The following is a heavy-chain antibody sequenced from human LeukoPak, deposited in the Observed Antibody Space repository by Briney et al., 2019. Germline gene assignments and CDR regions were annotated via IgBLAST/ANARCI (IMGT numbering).Heavy chain of an antibody. CDR2: ISYDGSNK. J-gene: IGHJ4*02. Sequence: GGSLRLSCAASGFTFSNYGMGWVRQAPGKGLEWVAVISYDGSNKYYADSVKGRFTISRDNSKNTLYLQMNSLRAEDTAVYYCARNERYFDYWGQGTLVTVSS. CDR1: GFTFSNYG. V-gene: IGHV3-30*03. D-gene: IGHD1-1*01. CDR3: ARNERYFDY.